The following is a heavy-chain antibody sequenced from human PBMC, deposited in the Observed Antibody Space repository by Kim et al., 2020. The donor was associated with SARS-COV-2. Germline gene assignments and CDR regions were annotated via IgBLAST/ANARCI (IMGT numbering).Heavy chain of an antibody. V-gene: IGHV1-18*01. Sequence: ASVKVSCKASGYTFTSYGISWVRQAPGQGLEWMGWISAYNGNTNYAQKLQGRVTMTTDTSTSTAYMELRSLRSDDTAVYYCARDRGIAAATNWFDPWGQGTLVTVSS. CDR1: GYTFTSYG. D-gene: IGHD6-13*01. CDR2: ISAYNGNT. CDR3: ARDRGIAAATNWFDP. J-gene: IGHJ5*02.